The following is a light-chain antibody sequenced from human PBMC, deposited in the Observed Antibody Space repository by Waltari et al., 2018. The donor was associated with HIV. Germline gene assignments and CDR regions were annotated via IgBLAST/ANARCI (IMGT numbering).Light chain of an antibody. V-gene: IGLV1-44*01. Sequence: QSVLTQPPSASGTPGQTVTISCSGSDSNLGTNTVNWYQQLPGTAPKLLIVTNAERPSGVPDRCSGSKSGTSASLAISGLQSEDEALYYCSSWDGSLYGVAFGGGTKVTVL. CDR2: TNA. CDR3: SSWDGSLYGVA. J-gene: IGLJ2*01. CDR1: DSNLGTNT.